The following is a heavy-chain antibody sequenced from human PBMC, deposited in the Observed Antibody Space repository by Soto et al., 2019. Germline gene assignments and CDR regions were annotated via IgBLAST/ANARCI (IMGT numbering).Heavy chain of an antibody. CDR2: IWTDGSNK. J-gene: IGHJ4*02. CDR1: TFTFGSYG. Sequence: QTGGSLRPSCAASTFTFGSYGMHWVRQAPGKGLEWVAVIWTDGSNKYYADSVKGRFTISRDNSKNTLYLQNNSLRAEDTAVYYCTREIRYYFDYWGQGTPVTVSS. CDR3: TREIRYYFDY. V-gene: IGHV3-33*01.